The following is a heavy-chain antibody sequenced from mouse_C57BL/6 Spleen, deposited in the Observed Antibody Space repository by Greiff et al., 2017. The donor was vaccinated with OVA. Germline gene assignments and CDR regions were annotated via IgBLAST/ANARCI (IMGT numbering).Heavy chain of an antibody. D-gene: IGHD4-1*01. CDR1: GFTFSDYG. CDR3: AREVTGTGYYFDY. Sequence: EVQRVESGGGLVKPGGSLKLSCAASGFTFSDYGMHWVRQAPEKGLEWVAYISSGSSTIYYADTVKGRFTISRDNAKNTLFLQMTSLRSEDTAMYYCAREVTGTGYYFDYWGQGTTLTVSS. V-gene: IGHV5-17*01. J-gene: IGHJ2*01. CDR2: ISSGSSTI.